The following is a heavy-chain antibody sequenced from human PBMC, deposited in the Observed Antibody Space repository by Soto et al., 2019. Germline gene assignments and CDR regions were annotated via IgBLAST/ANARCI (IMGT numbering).Heavy chain of an antibody. Sequence: SETLSLTCNGSGGSISKFYWAWIRKTAGNGLEWMGRVYATGTTDYNPSLRSRVAMSVDISKKTFSLRLRSVTGADSGVYYCVRDGSKSLRDWFDPWVQGILVTVSS. CDR2: VYATGTT. J-gene: IGHJ5*02. CDR1: GGSISKFY. V-gene: IGHV4-4*07. CDR3: VRDGSKSLRDWFDP.